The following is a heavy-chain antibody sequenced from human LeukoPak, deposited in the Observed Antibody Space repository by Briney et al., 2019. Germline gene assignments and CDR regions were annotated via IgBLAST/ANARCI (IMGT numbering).Heavy chain of an antibody. J-gene: IGHJ5*02. D-gene: IGHD3-16*02. V-gene: IGHV4-59*11. CDR2: IHYNGNT. Sequence: SETLSLTCTVSGGSISSHYWSWIRQPPGKGLEWVGYIHYNGNTKSNPSLKSRATISIDTSKNQFSLKLTSVTTADTAVYYCARGDLSYWFDAWGQGTLVTVSS. CDR1: GGSISSHY. CDR3: ARGDLSYWFDA.